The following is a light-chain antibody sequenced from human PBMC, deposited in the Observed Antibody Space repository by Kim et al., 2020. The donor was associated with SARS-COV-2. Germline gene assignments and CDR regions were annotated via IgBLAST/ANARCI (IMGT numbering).Light chain of an antibody. CDR1: SLRSYY. CDR2: GKN. Sequence: SSELTQDPAVSVALGQTVRITCQGDSLRSYYASWYQQKPGQAPVLVIYGKNNRPSGIPDRFSGSSSGNTASLTITGAQAEDEADYYCNSRDSSGNHLPWVFGRDPAVRP. CDR3: NSRDSSGNHLPWV. J-gene: IGLJ3*02. V-gene: IGLV3-19*01.